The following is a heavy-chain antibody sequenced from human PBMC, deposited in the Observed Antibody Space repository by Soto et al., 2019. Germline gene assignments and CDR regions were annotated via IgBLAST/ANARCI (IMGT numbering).Heavy chain of an antibody. D-gene: IGHD2-15*01. J-gene: IGHJ6*03. Sequence: QVQLQESGPGLVNSSGTLSLTCTVSGASISGYYWIWIRQPPGKGLEWIGYTYSMGNSNSNPSLMSRVILSVGTSKYHFAPRPRSVAAAHPALYYCARHKRGLSTPSKFYYYTDVWGKGTRVSVSS. CDR3: ARHKRGLSTPSKFYYYTDV. CDR2: TYSMGNS. V-gene: IGHV4-59*08. CDR1: GASISGYY.